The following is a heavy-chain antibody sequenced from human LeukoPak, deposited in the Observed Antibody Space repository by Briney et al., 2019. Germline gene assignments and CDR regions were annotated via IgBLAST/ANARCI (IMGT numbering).Heavy chain of an antibody. CDR1: GGTFSSYA. D-gene: IGHD3-10*01. CDR2: ISAYNGNT. J-gene: IGHJ6*02. CDR3: ARDRVRGDGYGMDV. V-gene: IGHV1-18*01. Sequence: ASVKVSCKASGGTFSSYAISWVRQAPGQGLEWMGWISAYNGNTNYAQKLQGRVTMTTDTSTSTAYMELRSLRSDDTAVYYCARDRVRGDGYGMDVWGQGTTVTVSS.